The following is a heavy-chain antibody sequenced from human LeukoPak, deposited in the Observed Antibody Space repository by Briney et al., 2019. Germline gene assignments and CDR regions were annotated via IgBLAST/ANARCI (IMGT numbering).Heavy chain of an antibody. CDR2: IYYRGST. V-gene: IGHV4-59*12. CDR3: ARDRATAMADY. D-gene: IGHD5-18*01. J-gene: IGHJ4*02. CDR1: GGSISSYY. Sequence: SETLSLTCTVSGGSISSYYWSWIRQPPGKGLEWIGYIYYRGSTNYNPSLKSRVTISVDTSKNQFSLKLSSVTAADTAVYYCARDRATAMADYWGQGTLVTVSS.